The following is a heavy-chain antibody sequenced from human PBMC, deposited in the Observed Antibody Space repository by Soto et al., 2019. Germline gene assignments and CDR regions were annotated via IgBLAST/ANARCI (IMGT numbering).Heavy chain of an antibody. CDR2: IITIFGTA. CDR1: GGTFSSYA. Sequence: GASVKVSCKASGGTFSSYAISWVRQAPGQGLEWMGGIITIFGTANYAQKFQGRVTITADESTSTAYMELSSLRSEDTAVYYCARVGYSYGSDYWGQGTLVTVSS. V-gene: IGHV1-69*13. J-gene: IGHJ4*02. D-gene: IGHD5-18*01. CDR3: ARVGYSYGSDY.